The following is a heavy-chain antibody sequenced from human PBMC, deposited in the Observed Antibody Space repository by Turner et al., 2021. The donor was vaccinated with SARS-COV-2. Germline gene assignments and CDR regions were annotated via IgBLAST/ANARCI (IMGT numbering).Heavy chain of an antibody. J-gene: IGHJ4*02. D-gene: IGHD6-19*01. CDR2: ISSSSSTI. Sequence: ELQGGVFERGWVLPGASPAPSCAASGFTFSSYSMNWVRQAPGKGLEWVSYISSSSSTIYYADSVKGRFTISRDNAKNSLYLQMNSLRAEDTAVYYCARDLGSIAVANWGQGTLVTVSS. V-gene: IGHV3-48*01. CDR3: ARDLGSIAVAN. CDR1: GFTFSSYS.